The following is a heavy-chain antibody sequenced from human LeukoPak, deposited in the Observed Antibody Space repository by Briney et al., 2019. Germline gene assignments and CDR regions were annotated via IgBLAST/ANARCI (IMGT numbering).Heavy chain of an antibody. CDR1: GLGRSFKKTW. J-gene: IGHJ4*02. V-gene: IGHV3-7*01. Sequence: GGSLRISCSASGLGRSFKKTWMSWVRQAPGEGLEWVANINQDGSVIYYVDSLKGRFTISRDNAKKSVHLQMNSLRAEDTAVYYCARIGYSSSSLDYWGQGTLVTVSS. CDR3: ARIGYSSSSLDY. D-gene: IGHD2-2*01. CDR2: INQDGSVI.